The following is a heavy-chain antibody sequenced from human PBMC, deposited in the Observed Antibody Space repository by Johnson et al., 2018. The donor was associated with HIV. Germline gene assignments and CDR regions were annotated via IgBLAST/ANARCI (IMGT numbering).Heavy chain of an antibody. Sequence: QVYLVESGGGVVQPGGSLRLSCAASGFTFSSYGMHWVRQAPGKGLEWVAFIRYDGSNKYYADSVKGRFTISRDNSKNTLYLQMGSLRAEEMAVYYCARETRGGGGAFDIWGQGTMVTVSS. D-gene: IGHD2-15*01. CDR2: IRYDGSNK. CDR1: GFTFSSYG. CDR3: ARETRGGGGAFDI. V-gene: IGHV3-30*02. J-gene: IGHJ3*02.